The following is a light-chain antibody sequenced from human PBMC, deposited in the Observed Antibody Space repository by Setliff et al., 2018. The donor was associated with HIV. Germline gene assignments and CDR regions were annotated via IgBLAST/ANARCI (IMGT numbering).Light chain of an antibody. CDR1: SSNIGAGYD. Sequence: QSVLRQPPSVSGAPGRRVTISCTGSSSNIGAGYDVHWYQQFPGTAPKLVIYSNTNRPSGVPDRFSGSKSGNTASLTVSGLQAEDEADYYCNSYGASRVFGTGTKVTVL. V-gene: IGLV1-40*01. CDR2: SNT. J-gene: IGLJ1*01. CDR3: NSYGASRV.